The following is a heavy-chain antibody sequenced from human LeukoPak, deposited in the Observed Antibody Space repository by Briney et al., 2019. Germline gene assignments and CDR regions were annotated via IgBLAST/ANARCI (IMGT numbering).Heavy chain of an antibody. D-gene: IGHD4-11*01. CDR1: GGSISSYY. CDR2: IYYSGST. J-gene: IGHJ4*02. CDR3: AREAEAKYSNYVDY. V-gene: IGHV4-59*01. Sequence: PSETLSLTCTVSGGSISSYYWSWIRQPPGKGLEWIGYIYYSGSTNYNPFLSSRVTISVDTSKNQFSLKLSSVTAADTAVYYCAREAEAKYSNYVDYWGQGTLVTVSS.